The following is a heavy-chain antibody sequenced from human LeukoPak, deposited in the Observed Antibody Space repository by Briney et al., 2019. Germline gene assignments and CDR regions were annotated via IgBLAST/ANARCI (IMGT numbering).Heavy chain of an antibody. CDR2: IYPGDSDT. D-gene: IGHD6-13*01. CDR3: ARLAYSSSWYWVWFDP. Sequence: GESLKISCKGSGYSFTSYWIGWVRQMPGKGLEWMGIIYPGDSDTRYSPSFQGQVTISADKSISTAYLQWSSLKASDTAMYYCARLAYSSSWYWVWFDPWGQGTLVTVSS. J-gene: IGHJ5*02. CDR1: GYSFTSYW. V-gene: IGHV5-51*01.